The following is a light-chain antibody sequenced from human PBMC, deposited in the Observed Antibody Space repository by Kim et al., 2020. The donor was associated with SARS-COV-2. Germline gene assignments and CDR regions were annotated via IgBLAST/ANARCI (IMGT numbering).Light chain of an antibody. CDR1: SLRSYY. Sequence: SSELTQDPVVSVALGQTVRLTCQGASLRSYYVSWYQLQPGQAPFLVISGKNNRPPGIPDRFSGSGSGNTASLTITGAQAEDEAVYYFNSRDSSGVVFGGGTQLTVL. V-gene: IGLV3-19*01. CDR2: GKN. CDR3: NSRDSSGVV. J-gene: IGLJ2*01.